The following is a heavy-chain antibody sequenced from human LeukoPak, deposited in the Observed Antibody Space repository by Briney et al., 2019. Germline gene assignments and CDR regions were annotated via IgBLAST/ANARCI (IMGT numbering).Heavy chain of an antibody. CDR3: ARAVGDRYNWFDP. CDR1: GYTFTSYY. Sequence: ASVKVSFKASGYTFTSYYMHWVRQAPGQGPEWLGIINPSGGSTSYPQKFQGRVTMTRDTSTSTVHMELSSLTSEDTAVYYCARAVGDRYNWFDPWGQGTLVTVSS. J-gene: IGHJ5*02. CDR2: INPSGGST. V-gene: IGHV1-46*01. D-gene: IGHD4-17*01.